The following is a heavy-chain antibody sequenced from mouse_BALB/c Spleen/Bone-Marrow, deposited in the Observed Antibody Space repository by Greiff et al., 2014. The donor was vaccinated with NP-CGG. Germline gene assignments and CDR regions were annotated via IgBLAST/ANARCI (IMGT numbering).Heavy chain of an antibody. J-gene: IGHJ3*01. D-gene: IGHD1-1*01. CDR2: IGPANGNT. CDR3: AIYYYGSSGFAY. CDR1: GFNIKDTY. Sequence: EVQLQQSGAELVKPGASVKLSCTASGFNIKDTYMHWVKQRPEQGLEWIGRIGPANGNTKYDPKFQGKATITADTSSNTAYLQLSSLTSEDTAVYYCAIYYYGSSGFAYWSQGTLVTVSA. V-gene: IGHV14-3*02.